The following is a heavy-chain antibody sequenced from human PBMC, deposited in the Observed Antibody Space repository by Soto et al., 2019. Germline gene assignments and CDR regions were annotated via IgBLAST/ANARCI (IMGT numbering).Heavy chain of an antibody. CDR2: IIPIFGTA. CDR3: AYFYYGMDV. J-gene: IGHJ6*01. V-gene: IGHV1-69*13. Sequence: AALKVSCKASGGTFSSYAISWVRQAPGQGLEWMGGIIPIFGTANYAQKFQGRVTITADESTSTAYMELSSLRSEDTAVYYCAYFYYGMDVWGQGTTVPVSS. CDR1: GGTFSSYA.